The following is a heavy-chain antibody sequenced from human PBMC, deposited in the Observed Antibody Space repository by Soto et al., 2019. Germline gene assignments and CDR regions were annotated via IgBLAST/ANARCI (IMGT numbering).Heavy chain of an antibody. V-gene: IGHV3-30*03. CDR1: GFTFSNYG. CDR3: STGTYDY. Sequence: HPGVSLRLSCAASGFTFSNYGIHWVRQAPGKGLEWVAVISYDGSNKYYADSVKGRFTISRDNSKNTVYLQMNSLRAEDTAVYYCSTGTYDYWGKRPLVTVSS. D-gene: IGHD1-1*01. J-gene: IGHJ4*02. CDR2: ISYDGSNK.